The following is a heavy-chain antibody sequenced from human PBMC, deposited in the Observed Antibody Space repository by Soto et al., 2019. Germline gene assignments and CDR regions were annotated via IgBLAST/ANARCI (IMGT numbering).Heavy chain of an antibody. Sequence: ASVKVSCKASGYTFTTYDIIWVRQAPGQGLEWMGRISTYNGNTNYPQSLQGRLTMTTDTSTTTAYMELRSLRSDDTAVYYCARDPYHVLMVNAPNLYGMDVWGQGTTVTSP. CDR1: GYTFTTYD. V-gene: IGHV1-18*01. J-gene: IGHJ6*02. CDR2: ISTYNGNT. CDR3: ARDPYHVLMVNAPNLYGMDV. D-gene: IGHD2-8*01.